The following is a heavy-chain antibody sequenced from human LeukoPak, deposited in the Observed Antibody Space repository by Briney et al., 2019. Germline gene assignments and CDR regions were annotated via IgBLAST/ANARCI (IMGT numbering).Heavy chain of an antibody. J-gene: IGHJ5*02. D-gene: IGHD3-16*01. CDR2: IHYSGST. V-gene: IGHV4-59*01. CDR1: VGSISSYY. Sequence: PSETLSLTCTVAVGSISSYYWSWIRPPPGEGLGWIGYIHYSGSTNYTPSLMSRVTISVDTSKNQFSLKLSSVTAADTAVYYCARAGTYYDYVWGPPHWFDPWGQGTLVTVSS. CDR3: ARAGTYYDYVWGPPHWFDP.